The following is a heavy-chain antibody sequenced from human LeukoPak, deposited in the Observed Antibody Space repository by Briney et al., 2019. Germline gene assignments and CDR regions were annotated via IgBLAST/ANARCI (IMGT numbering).Heavy chain of an antibody. D-gene: IGHD3-22*01. Sequence: ASVKVSCKASGYTFTSYDINWVRQATGQGLEWMGWMNPNSGNTGYAQKFQGRVTMTRNTSISTAYMELSSLRSEDTAVYYCARKMYYYDSSGYSYYYYGMDVWGQGTTVTVSS. CDR1: GYTFTSYD. CDR3: ARKMYYYDSSGYSYYYYGMDV. V-gene: IGHV1-8*01. CDR2: MNPNSGNT. J-gene: IGHJ6*02.